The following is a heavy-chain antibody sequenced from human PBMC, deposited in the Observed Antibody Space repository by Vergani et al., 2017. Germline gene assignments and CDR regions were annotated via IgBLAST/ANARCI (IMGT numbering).Heavy chain of an antibody. CDR1: GGSISSGDHC. D-gene: IGHD6-25*01. J-gene: IGHJ6*03. CDR2: IFYSGTT. CDR3: ARVDTQVPATSHFCYMDV. Sequence: QVQLQESGPGVVKPSQTLSLTCAVSGGSISSGDHCWTWIRQRPGKGLEWIGYIFYSGTTYDNPCLRSRLTISVDTSQNQFSLKLRSVTAADTAVYYCARVDTQVPATSHFCYMDVWGKGTTVVVSS. V-gene: IGHV4-31*11.